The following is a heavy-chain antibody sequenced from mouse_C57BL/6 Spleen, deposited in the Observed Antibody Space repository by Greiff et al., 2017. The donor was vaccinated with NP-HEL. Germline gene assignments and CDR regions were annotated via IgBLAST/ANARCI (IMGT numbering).Heavy chain of an antibody. CDR1: GYTFTSYW. V-gene: IGHV1-50*01. CDR3: ARRGEYYGSSFMDY. J-gene: IGHJ4*01. D-gene: IGHD1-1*01. CDR2: IDPSDSYT. Sequence: QVQLQQPGAELVKPGASVKLSCKASGYTFTSYWMQWVKQRPGQGLEWIGEIDPSDSYTNYNQKFKGKATLTVDTSSSTAYMQLSSLTSEDSAVYYGARRGEYYGSSFMDYWGQGTSVTVSS.